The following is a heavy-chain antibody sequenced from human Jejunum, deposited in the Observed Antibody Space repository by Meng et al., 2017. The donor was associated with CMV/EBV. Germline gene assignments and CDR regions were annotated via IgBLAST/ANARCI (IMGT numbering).Heavy chain of an antibody. D-gene: IGHD2-15*01. Sequence: DVILCFRQAPGRGLEWVAAMGLDKYKKKNVDAVKGRVKISRENAKRTLFLKMNSLRVEDTAVYYCARAAAYCDGGGCYSAYYFDYWGQGALVTVSS. J-gene: IGHJ4*02. CDR1: DV. CDR2: MGLDKYKK. CDR3: ARAAAYCDGGGCYSAYYFDY. V-gene: IGHV3-33*01.